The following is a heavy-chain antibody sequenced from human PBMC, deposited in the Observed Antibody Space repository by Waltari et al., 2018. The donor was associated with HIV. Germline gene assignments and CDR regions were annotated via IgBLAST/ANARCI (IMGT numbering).Heavy chain of an antibody. CDR3: ARAGVVPALFDL. J-gene: IGHJ2*01. V-gene: IGHV4-38-2*02. D-gene: IGHD3-3*01. CDR1: ESYIHPDNY. Sequence: QVQLQESGTGLVKPSETLSLTCTVSESYIHPDNYWGWIRRPPGKVPDWLGSAAHSGGTFHNASLQIRVTISVDRSKNQFSLKMNSVSAADTSVYYCARAGVVPALFDLWGRGTLVTVSS. CDR2: AAHSGGT.